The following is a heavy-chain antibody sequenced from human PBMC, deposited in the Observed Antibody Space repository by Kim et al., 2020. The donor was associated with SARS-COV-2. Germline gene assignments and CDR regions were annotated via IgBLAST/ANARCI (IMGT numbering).Heavy chain of an antibody. Sequence: SETLSLTCIVSGGSISSSDYYWGWIRQPPGKGLEWIGSVYYSGNTYYNPSLKSRVTISADTSKNQLSLQMTSVTAADTAVYYCVRQRYGYTTDPRLREADYWGQGTLVTISS. D-gene: IGHD5-12*01. CDR2: VYYSGNT. J-gene: IGHJ4*02. CDR3: VRQRYGYTTDPRLREADY. V-gene: IGHV4-39*01. CDR1: GGSISSSDYY.